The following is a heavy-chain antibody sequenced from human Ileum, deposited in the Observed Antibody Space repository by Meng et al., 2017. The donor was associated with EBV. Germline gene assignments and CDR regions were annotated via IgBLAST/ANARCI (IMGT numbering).Heavy chain of an antibody. D-gene: IGHD6-13*01. CDR3: ARGFYTYGSSCFDY. Sequence: QVRLRHGGHGLLNPSVPLSLTSAVYGGSFSGYYWTWIRQPPGKGLEWIGEINHSGSTNYNPSLKSRVTISVDKNQFSLKLSSVTAADTAVYYCARGFYTYGSSCFDYWGQGTLVTVSS. J-gene: IGHJ4*02. CDR2: INHSGST. V-gene: IGHV4-34*01. CDR1: GGSFSGYY.